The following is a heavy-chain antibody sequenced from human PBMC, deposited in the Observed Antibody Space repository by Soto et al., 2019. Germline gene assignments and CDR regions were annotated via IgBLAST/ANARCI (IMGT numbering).Heavy chain of an antibody. CDR3: ARDHRGVVVVVAGGYFDY. CDR2: ISYDGSNK. D-gene: IGHD2-15*01. J-gene: IGHJ4*02. Sequence: QVQLVESGGGVVQPGRSLRLSCAASGFTFSSYAMHWVRQAPGKGLEWAAVISYDGSNKYYADSVKGRFTISRDNSKNTLYLQMNSLRAEDTAVYYCARDHRGVVVVVAGGYFDYWGQGTLVTVSS. CDR1: GFTFSSYA. V-gene: IGHV3-30-3*01.